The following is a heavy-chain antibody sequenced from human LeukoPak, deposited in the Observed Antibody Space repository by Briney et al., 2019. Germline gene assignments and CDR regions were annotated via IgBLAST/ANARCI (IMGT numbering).Heavy chain of an antibody. D-gene: IGHD3-3*01. CDR3: ARGRTIFGVDIDY. J-gene: IGHJ4*02. CDR1: GYTFTSYD. CDR2: MNPNSGNT. V-gene: IGHV1-8*01. Sequence: ASVKVSCKASGYTFTSYDINWVRQATGQGLEWMGWMNPNSGNTGYAQKFQGRVIMTRNTSISTAYMELSSLRSEDTAVYYCARGRTIFGVDIDYWGQGTLVTVSS.